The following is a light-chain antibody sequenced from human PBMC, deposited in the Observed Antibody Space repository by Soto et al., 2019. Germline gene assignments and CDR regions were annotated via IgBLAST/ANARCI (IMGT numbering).Light chain of an antibody. J-gene: IGKJ5*01. CDR2: GAS. V-gene: IGKV3-11*01. CDR1: QALASNS. CDR3: QQRSTWPPIT. Sequence: IVLTQSPATLSLSPGERSTLSCRASQALASNSLAWYQQRPGQAPRLLIYGASNRATGISDRFTGGGSGTDFTLTIRSLEPEDFAVYYCQQRSTWPPITFGQGTRREIK.